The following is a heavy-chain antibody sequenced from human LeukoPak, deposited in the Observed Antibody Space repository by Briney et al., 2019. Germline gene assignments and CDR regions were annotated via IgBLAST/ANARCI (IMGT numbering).Heavy chain of an antibody. Sequence: GGSLRLSCAASGFTVSSNYMSWVRQAPGKGLEWVSVIYSGGSTYYADSVKGRFTISRDNSKNTLYLQMNSLRAEDTAVYYCARVRPPSYCSSTSCPITYYYYYGMDVWGQGTTVTVSS. CDR1: GFTVSSNY. CDR3: ARVRPPSYCSSTSCPITYYYYYGMDV. V-gene: IGHV3-66*02. D-gene: IGHD2-2*01. J-gene: IGHJ6*02. CDR2: IYSGGST.